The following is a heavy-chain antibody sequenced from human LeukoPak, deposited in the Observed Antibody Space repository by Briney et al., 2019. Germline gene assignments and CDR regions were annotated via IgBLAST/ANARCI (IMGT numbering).Heavy chain of an antibody. D-gene: IGHD1-1*01. V-gene: IGHV4-4*02. CDR3: ARVNINNWHSCDY. Sequence: ASETLSLTCAVSGGSISSNNWWGWVRQPPGKGLEWIGEIYHSGTPNYNPSLKSRVTISVDKSRNHFSLNLSSVAAADTAVYYCARVNINNWHSCDYWGQGTLVTVSS. CDR1: GGSISSNNW. CDR2: IYHSGTP. J-gene: IGHJ4*02.